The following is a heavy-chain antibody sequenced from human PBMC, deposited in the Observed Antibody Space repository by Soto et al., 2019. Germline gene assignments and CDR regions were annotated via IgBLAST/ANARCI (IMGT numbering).Heavy chain of an antibody. CDR2: ISGSGGST. Sequence: EVQLLESGGGLVQPGGSLRLSCAASGFTFSSYAMSWVRQAPGKGLEWVSAISGSGGSTYYADSVKGRFTISRDNSKNTPYLQMNSLRAEDTAVYYCAKDLGYYDIMTGTSERAFDIWGQGTMVTVSS. D-gene: IGHD3-9*01. CDR3: AKDLGYYDIMTGTSERAFDI. J-gene: IGHJ3*02. V-gene: IGHV3-23*01. CDR1: GFTFSSYA.